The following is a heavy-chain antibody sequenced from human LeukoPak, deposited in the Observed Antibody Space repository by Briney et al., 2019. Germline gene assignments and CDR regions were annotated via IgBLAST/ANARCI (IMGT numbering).Heavy chain of an antibody. Sequence: GGSLRLSCAASGFTFSSYVMHWVRQAPGKGLEWVAVISYDGSNKYYADSVKGRFTISRDNSKNTLYLQMNSLRAEDTAVYYCAKDPRPFAYSSGWYPGYFDYWGQGTLVTVSS. CDR3: AKDPRPFAYSSGWYPGYFDY. D-gene: IGHD6-19*01. CDR2: ISYDGSNK. V-gene: IGHV3-30*18. CDR1: GFTFSSYV. J-gene: IGHJ4*02.